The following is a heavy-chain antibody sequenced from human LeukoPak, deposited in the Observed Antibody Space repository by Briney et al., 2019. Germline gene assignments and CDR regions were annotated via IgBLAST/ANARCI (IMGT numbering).Heavy chain of an antibody. CDR3: AKGRGSYYPPDFDH. J-gene: IGHJ4*02. D-gene: IGHD1-26*01. CDR2: ISGSGGRT. CDR1: GFTFSDYY. Sequence: PGGSLRLSCAASGFTFSDYYMSWIRQAPGKGLEWVAGISGSGGRTYYAGSVKGRFTISRDNSKNTLSLQMNSLRAEDTAVYYCAKGRGSYYPPDFDHWGQGTLVTVSS. V-gene: IGHV3-23*01.